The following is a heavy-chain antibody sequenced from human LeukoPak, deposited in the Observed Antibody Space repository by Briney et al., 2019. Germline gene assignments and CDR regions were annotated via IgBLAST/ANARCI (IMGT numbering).Heavy chain of an antibody. J-gene: IGHJ4*02. CDR3: ARGEYSSSWYPFDY. CDR2: MKSNSGDT. D-gene: IGHD6-13*01. V-gene: IGHV1-8*01. CDR1: GYTFTGYD. Sequence: ASVKVSCKTSGYTFTGYDINWVRQAPGQGLEWKGWMKSNSGDTHFAQKFQGRLTMTRNTSISTAFMELSSLRSEDTAVYYCARGEYSSSWYPFDYWGQGSLVTVSS.